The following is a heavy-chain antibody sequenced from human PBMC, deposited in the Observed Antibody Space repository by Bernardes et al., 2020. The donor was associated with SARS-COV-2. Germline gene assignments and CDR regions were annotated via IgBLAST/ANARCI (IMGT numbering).Heavy chain of an antibody. D-gene: IGHD3-16*01. CDR2: IRGSTHDV. Sequence: GGSLVSSCAASGFTFHSSNMNWVRQAPGTGLEWIAHIRGSTHDVYYADSVKGRITISRDNAKNSLFLQMNSLRDEDTAVYYCARGGLTTGAACDFWGQGTLVTVSS. J-gene: IGHJ4*02. CDR1: GFTFHSSN. CDR3: ARGGLTTGAACDF. V-gene: IGHV3-48*02.